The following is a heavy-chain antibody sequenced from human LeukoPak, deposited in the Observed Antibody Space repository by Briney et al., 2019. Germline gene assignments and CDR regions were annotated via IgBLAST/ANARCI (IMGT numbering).Heavy chain of an antibody. J-gene: IGHJ4*02. Sequence: PGGSLRLSCAASGFTFSSYGMHWVRQAPGKGLEWVAFIRYDGSNKYYADSVKGRFTISRDNSKNTLYLQMNSLRAEDTAVYYCARVRKDIVVVPGAMRDTYYFDYWGQGTLVTVSS. CDR2: IRYDGSNK. V-gene: IGHV3-30*02. D-gene: IGHD2-2*01. CDR1: GFTFSSYG. CDR3: ARVRKDIVVVPGAMRDTYYFDY.